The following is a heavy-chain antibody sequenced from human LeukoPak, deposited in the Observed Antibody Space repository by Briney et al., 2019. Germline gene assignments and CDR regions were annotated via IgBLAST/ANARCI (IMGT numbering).Heavy chain of an antibody. CDR2: IYYSGST. CDR1: GGSISSSY. V-gene: IGHV4-59*08. D-gene: IGHD3-16*02. Sequence: PSETLSLTCTVSGGSISSSYWSWVRQPPGKGLEWIGYIYYSGSTNYNPSLKSRVTISVDTSKNQFSLKLSSVTAADTALYYCARHFIATRGAFDIWGQGTMVTVSS. CDR3: ARHFIATRGAFDI. J-gene: IGHJ3*02.